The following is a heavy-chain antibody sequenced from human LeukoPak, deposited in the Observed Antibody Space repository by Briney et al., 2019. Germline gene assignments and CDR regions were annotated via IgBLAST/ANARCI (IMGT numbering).Heavy chain of an antibody. CDR3: AHSGYDYVWGSYRYFDY. V-gene: IGHV2-5*02. CDR1: GFSLSTSGVG. Sequence: KRSGPTLVNPTQTLTLTCTFSGFSLSTSGVGVGWIRQPPGKALEWLALIYWDDDKRYSPSLKSRLTITKDTSKNQVVLTMTNMDPVDTATYYCAHSGYDYVWGSYRYFDYWGQGTLVTVSS. D-gene: IGHD3-16*02. J-gene: IGHJ4*02. CDR2: IYWDDDK.